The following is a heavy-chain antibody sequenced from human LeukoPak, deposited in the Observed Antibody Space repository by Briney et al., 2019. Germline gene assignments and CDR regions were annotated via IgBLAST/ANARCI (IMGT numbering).Heavy chain of an antibody. Sequence: PGGSLRLSCAASGFTFSSYAMHWVRQAPGKGLEWVAVISYDGSNKYYADSVKGRFTISRDNSKNTLYLQMNSLRAEDTAVYYCARDRTYSGSYPYFDYWGQGTLVTVSS. J-gene: IGHJ4*02. CDR3: ARDRTYSGSYPYFDY. D-gene: IGHD1-26*01. V-gene: IGHV3-30-3*01. CDR2: ISYDGSNK. CDR1: GFTFSSYA.